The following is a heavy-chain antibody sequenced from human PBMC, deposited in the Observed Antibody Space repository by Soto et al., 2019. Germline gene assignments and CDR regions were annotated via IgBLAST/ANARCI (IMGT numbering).Heavy chain of an antibody. J-gene: IGHJ3*01. CDR1: GFTFSSYG. CDR2: ISYDGSNK. D-gene: IGHD6-6*01. CDR3: ARDPFVEYSSSPYSFDV. Sequence: PGGSLRLSCAASGFTFSSYGMHWVRQAPGKGLEWVAVISYDGSNKYYADSVKGRFTISRDNSKNTLYLQMNSLRAEDTAVYYCARDPFVEYSSSPYSFDVPGQATMVTVSS. V-gene: IGHV3-30*03.